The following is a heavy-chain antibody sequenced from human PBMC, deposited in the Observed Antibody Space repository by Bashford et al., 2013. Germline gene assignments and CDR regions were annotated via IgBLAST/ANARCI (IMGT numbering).Heavy chain of an antibody. CDR2: LSCWAH. CDR3: AKDTCARLVIRAFDY. CDR1: VSPSTVLTT. V-gene: IGHV4-38-2*02. D-gene: IGHD3-16*02. Sequence: SEDPRPSPALSLVSPSTVLTTGAGSGQPPGKGLEWIGEYLSCWAHPLQPSLKSRVTISLDMSENHLFLKMNSLRAEDTALYYCAKDTCARLVIRAFDYWAQGTPGHPSPQ. J-gene: IGHJ4*02.